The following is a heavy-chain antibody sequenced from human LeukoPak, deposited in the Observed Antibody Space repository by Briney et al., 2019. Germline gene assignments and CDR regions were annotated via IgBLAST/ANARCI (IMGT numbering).Heavy chain of an antibody. V-gene: IGHV3-30*18. CDR2: ISFDGSNI. J-gene: IGHJ4*02. CDR3: AKKFPGAVAAGPDY. Sequence: GGSLRLSCAASGFTFSTYGMHWVRQAPGKGLEWVAVISFDGSNIYYGDSVKGRFAISRDNSKNTLYLQMNSLRGEDTAVYYCAKKFPGAVAAGPDYWGQGTLVTVSS. CDR1: GFTFSTYG. D-gene: IGHD6-6*01.